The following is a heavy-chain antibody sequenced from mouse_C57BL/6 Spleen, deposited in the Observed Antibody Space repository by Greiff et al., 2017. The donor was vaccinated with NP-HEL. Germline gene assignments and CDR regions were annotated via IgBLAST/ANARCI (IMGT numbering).Heavy chain of an antibody. Sequence: EVQLQQSGPELVKPGDSVKISCKASGYSFTGYFMNWVMQSHGKSLEWIGRINPYNGDTFYNQKFKGKATLTVDKSSSTANMGLRSLTSEDSAVYYCARKDYGSSYGFAYWGQGTLVTVSA. CDR2: INPYNGDT. D-gene: IGHD1-1*01. V-gene: IGHV1-20*01. J-gene: IGHJ3*01. CDR1: GYSFTGYF. CDR3: ARKDYGSSYGFAY.